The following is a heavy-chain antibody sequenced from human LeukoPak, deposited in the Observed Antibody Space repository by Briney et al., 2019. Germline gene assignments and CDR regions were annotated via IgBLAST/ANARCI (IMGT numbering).Heavy chain of an antibody. J-gene: IGHJ4*02. D-gene: IGHD7-27*01. CDR1: GYIFTSYY. CDR2: INPSSGST. V-gene: IGHV1-46*01. CDR3: ARRAGDHYYFDY. Sequence: ASVKVSCKASGYIFTSYYMHWVRQAPGQGLEWMGIINPSSGSTSYAQKFRDRVKMNRDTSRSTVYMELSSLRSEDTAVYYCARRAGDHYYFDYWGQGTLVTVSS.